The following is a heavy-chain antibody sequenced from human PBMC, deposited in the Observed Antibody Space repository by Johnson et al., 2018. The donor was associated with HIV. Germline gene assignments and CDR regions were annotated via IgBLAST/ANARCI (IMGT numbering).Heavy chain of an antibody. D-gene: IGHD3-3*01. J-gene: IGHJ3*02. V-gene: IGHV3-30*02. CDR2: IRYDGSNK. CDR1: GFTFSSYG. Sequence: QVQLVESGGGVVQPGGSLRLSCAASGFTFSSYGMHWVRQAPGKGLEWVAFIRYDGSNKYYADSVKGRFTISRDNSRNTLNLQMNNLRAEDTGVYYCARDTDDFWSGEGAFDIWGQGTMVTVSS. CDR3: ARDTDDFWSGEGAFDI.